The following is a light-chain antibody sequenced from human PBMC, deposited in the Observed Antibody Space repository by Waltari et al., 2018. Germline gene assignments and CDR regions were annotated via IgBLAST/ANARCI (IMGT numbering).Light chain of an antibody. Sequence: QSALTQPPSASGSPGQPVTISCTGTSSDVGGYKSVSWYQQHPGKAPNLMIYEVSKRPSGVPDRFSGSKSGNTASLTVSGLQAEDEADYYCSSYVGNNNLIFGGGTKLTVL. CDR1: SSDVGGYKS. CDR2: EVS. J-gene: IGLJ2*01. CDR3: SSYVGNNNLI. V-gene: IGLV2-8*01.